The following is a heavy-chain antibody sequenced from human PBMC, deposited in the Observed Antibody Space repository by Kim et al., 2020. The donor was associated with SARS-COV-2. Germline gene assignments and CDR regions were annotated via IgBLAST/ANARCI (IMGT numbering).Heavy chain of an antibody. V-gene: IGHV3-9*01. Sequence: SVKGRFTISRDNAKNSLYLQMNSLRAEDTALYYCAKVKDYYDSSGYPFDYWGQGTLVTVSS. J-gene: IGHJ4*02. CDR3: AKVKDYYDSSGYPFDY. D-gene: IGHD3-22*01.